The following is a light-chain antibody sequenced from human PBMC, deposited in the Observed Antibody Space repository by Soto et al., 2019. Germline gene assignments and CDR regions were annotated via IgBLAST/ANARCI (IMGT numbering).Light chain of an antibody. CDR3: QSYDSSLRLAV. CDR2: EID. CDR1: NNDVGGHMY. Sequence: QSALTQPASVSGSPGQSITISCTGTNNDVGGHMYVSWYQHQAGKVPKLIIYEIDNRPSGVSDRFSGSKSGNTASLTITGLQTDDEADYYCQSYDSSLRLAVFGGGTKLTVL. V-gene: IGLV2-14*01. J-gene: IGLJ3*02.